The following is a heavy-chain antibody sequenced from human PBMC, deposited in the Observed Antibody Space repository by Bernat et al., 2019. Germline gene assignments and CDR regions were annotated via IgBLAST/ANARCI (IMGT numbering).Heavy chain of an antibody. J-gene: IGHJ5*02. CDR1: GFTFSSYS. D-gene: IGHD6-13*01. Sequence: EVQLVESGGGLVKPGGSLRLSCAASGFTFSSYSMNWVRQAPGKGLEWVSSISSSSSYIYYADSVKGRFTISRDNAKNSLYLQMNSLRAEDTAVYYCARDCARIAAAEFDPWGQGTLVTVSS. CDR3: ARDCARIAAAEFDP. CDR2: ISSSSSYI. V-gene: IGHV3-21*01.